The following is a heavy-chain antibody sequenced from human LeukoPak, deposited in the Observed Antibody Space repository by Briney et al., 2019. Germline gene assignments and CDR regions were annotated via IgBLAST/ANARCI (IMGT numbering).Heavy chain of an antibody. CDR2: IKQDGSEK. D-gene: IGHD2-2*01. CDR1: GFTFSSYW. Sequence: GGSLRLSCAASGFTFSSYWMSWVRQAPGKGLEWVANIKQDGSEKYYVDSVKGRFTISRDNAKNSLYLQMNSLRAEDTAVYYCAKDSHCSSTSCQFDYWGQGTLVTVSS. CDR3: AKDSHCSSTSCQFDY. J-gene: IGHJ4*02. V-gene: IGHV3-7*03.